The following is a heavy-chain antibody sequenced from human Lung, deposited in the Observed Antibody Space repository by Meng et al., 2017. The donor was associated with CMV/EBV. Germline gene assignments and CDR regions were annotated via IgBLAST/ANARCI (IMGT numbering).Heavy chain of an antibody. CDR1: GFTFSGYW. V-gene: IGHV3-74*01. CDR3: ARDPPRQGYNFDS. J-gene: IGHJ4*02. CDR2: IKSDDSSI. Sequence: GEXXKIPCAASGFTFSGYWMHWVRQAPGKGLVWVSRIKSDDSSISYADSVKGRFTISRDNAKNTLYLQMNSLRDEDTAVYYCARDPPRQGYNFDSWGQGTXVTVSS. D-gene: IGHD5-18*01.